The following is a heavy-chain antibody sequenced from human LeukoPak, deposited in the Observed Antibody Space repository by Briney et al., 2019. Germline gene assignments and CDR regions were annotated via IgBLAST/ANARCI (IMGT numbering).Heavy chain of an antibody. CDR3: ASVNSSWFDY. J-gene: IGHJ4*02. D-gene: IGHD6-13*01. V-gene: IGHV3-21*01. Sequence: GGSLRLSCAASGFTFSSYTMNWVPQAPGKGLEWVSSISTSSIYIYYTDSLKGRFTISRDNAKNSLYLQMNSLRAEDTAVYYCASVNSSWFDYWGQGTLVTVSS. CDR1: GFTFSSYT. CDR2: ISTSSIYI.